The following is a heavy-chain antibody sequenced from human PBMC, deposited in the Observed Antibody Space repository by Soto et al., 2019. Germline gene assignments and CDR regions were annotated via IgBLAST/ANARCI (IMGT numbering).Heavy chain of an antibody. CDR3: AKDLEVLSARFES. Sequence: GSLRLSCRASGFTFGNYAMAWVRQAPGKGLEWVSGISASGGRTYYADSAKGRFTISRDNSNNTLYLQMSSLRAEDTAVYYCAKDLEVLSARFESWGQGALVTVSS. J-gene: IGHJ4*02. V-gene: IGHV3-23*01. CDR1: GFTFGNYA. D-gene: IGHD2-15*01. CDR2: ISASGGRT.